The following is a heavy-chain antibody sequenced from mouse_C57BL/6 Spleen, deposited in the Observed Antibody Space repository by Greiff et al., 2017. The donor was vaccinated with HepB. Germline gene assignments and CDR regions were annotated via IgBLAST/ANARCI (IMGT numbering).Heavy chain of an antibody. CDR3: ARHLSSGYNAMDY. J-gene: IGHJ4*01. D-gene: IGHD3-2*02. Sequence: VKLQESGAELARPGASVKMSCKASGYTFTSYTMHWVKQRPGQGLEWIGYINPSSGYTKYNQKFKDKATLTADKSSSTAYMQLSSLTSEDSAVYYCARHLSSGYNAMDYWGQGTSVTVSS. V-gene: IGHV1-4*01. CDR2: INPSSGYT. CDR1: GYTFTSYT.